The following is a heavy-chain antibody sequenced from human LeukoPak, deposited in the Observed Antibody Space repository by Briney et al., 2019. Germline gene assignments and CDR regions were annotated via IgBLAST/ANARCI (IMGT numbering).Heavy chain of an antibody. Sequence: SVKVSCKASGGTFSSYAISWVRQAPGQGLEWMGGSIPIFGTANYAQKFQGRVTITADESTSTAYMELSSLRSEDTAVYYCARTLPSLLWFGELYYWGQGTLVTVSS. CDR2: SIPIFGTA. J-gene: IGHJ4*02. CDR3: ARTLPSLLWFGELYY. D-gene: IGHD3-10*01. V-gene: IGHV1-69*01. CDR1: GGTFSSYA.